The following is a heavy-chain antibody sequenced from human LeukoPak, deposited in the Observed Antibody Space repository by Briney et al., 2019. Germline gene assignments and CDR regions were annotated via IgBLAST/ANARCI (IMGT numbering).Heavy chain of an antibody. V-gene: IGHV6-1*01. D-gene: IGHD3-16*01. J-gene: IGHJ4*02. CDR1: GDSVSSNGAS. Sequence: SQTLSLTCAISGDSVSSNGASWNWIRQSPSRGLEWLGRTYYRSQQWHSDYAPSVKGRITLNPDTSKNQFSLQLNSVTPEDTAVYYCARWVHELGHFDFWGQGTLVTASS. CDR2: TYYRSQQWHS. CDR3: ARWVHELGHFDF.